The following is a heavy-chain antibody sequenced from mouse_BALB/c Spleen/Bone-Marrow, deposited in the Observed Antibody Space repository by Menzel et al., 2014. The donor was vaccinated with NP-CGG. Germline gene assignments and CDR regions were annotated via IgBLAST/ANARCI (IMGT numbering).Heavy chain of an antibody. CDR3: ARDVGYGNYFVY. D-gene: IGHD2-10*02. V-gene: IGHV7-1*02. J-gene: IGHJ3*01. Sequence: EVKLVESGGGLVQPGDSLRLSCATSGFTFSDFYMEWVRQPPGKRLDWIAASSNKAKYYTTEYSASVKGRFIVSRDTSQSVLYLQMNALRAEDTAIYYCARDVGYGNYFVYWGQGTLVTVSA. CDR2: SSNKAKYYTT. CDR1: GFTFSDFY.